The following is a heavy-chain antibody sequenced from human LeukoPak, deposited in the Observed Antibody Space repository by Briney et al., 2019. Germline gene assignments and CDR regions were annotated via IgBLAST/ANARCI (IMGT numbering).Heavy chain of an antibody. V-gene: IGHV1-18*01. CDR3: ARDERWYCSSTSCSDAFDI. J-gene: IGHJ3*02. CDR2: ISAYNGNT. D-gene: IGHD2-2*01. Sequence: ASVKVSCKASGYTFTSYGISWVRQAPGQGLEWMGWISAYNGNTNYAQKLQGRVTMTTDTSTSTAYMELRSLRSDDTAVYYCARDERWYCSSTSCSDAFDIWGQGTMVTVSS. CDR1: GYTFTSYG.